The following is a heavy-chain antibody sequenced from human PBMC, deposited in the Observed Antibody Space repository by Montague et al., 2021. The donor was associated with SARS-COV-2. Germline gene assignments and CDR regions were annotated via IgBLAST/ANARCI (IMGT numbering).Heavy chain of an antibody. J-gene: IGHJ4*02. CDR2: IYYSGST. CDR1: GGSVSSGSYY. Sequence: SETLSLTCTASGGSVSSGSYYWSWTRQPPGKGLEWIGYIYYSGSTNYNPSLKSRVTISVDTSKNQFSLKLSSVTAADTAVYYCASVNTAGAYWGQGTLVTVSS. V-gene: IGHV4-61*01. CDR3: ASVNTAGAY. D-gene: IGHD7-27*01.